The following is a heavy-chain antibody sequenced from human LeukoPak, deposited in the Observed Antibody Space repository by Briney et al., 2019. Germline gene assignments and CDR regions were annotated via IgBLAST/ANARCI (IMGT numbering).Heavy chain of an antibody. J-gene: IGHJ4*02. Sequence: GGSLRLSCAASGFTFRDSYMSWIRQAPGKDLELLSYISGSSSYTHYADSVRGRFIISRDNAKNSLYLQMNSLRVEDTAAYYCARDTRSLAAPGLDYWGQGTLVTVSS. V-gene: IGHV3-11*05. CDR2: ISGSSSYT. CDR3: ARDTRSLAAPGLDY. D-gene: IGHD6-13*01. CDR1: GFTFRDSY.